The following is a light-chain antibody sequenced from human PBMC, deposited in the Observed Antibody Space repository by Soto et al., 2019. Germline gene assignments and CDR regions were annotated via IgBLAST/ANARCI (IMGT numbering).Light chain of an antibody. Sequence: EIVMTQSPATLSVSPGERATLSCRASQSVGSNLGWYQQKPGQAPRLLIYGASTRATGIPDRFSGSGSGTAFTLPTSGLQSEDFAFYYCQHWDNGPAFGQGTRLEIK. CDR2: GAS. V-gene: IGKV3D-15*01. CDR3: QHWDNGPA. J-gene: IGKJ5*01. CDR1: QSVGSN.